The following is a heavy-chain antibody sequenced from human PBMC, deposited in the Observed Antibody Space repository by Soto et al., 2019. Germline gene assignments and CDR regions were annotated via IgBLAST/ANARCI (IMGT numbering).Heavy chain of an antibody. CDR1: GYTLTELS. CDR2: FDPEDGET. V-gene: IGHV1-24*01. J-gene: IGHJ5*02. D-gene: IGHD3-9*01. Sequence: ASVKVSCKVSGYTLTELSMHWVRQAPGKGXEWMGGFDPEDGETIYAQKFQGRVTMTEDTSTDTAYMELSSLRSEDTAVYYCATGPTSYYDILTGPGRPDWFDPWGQGTLVTVFS. CDR3: ATGPTSYYDILTGPGRPDWFDP.